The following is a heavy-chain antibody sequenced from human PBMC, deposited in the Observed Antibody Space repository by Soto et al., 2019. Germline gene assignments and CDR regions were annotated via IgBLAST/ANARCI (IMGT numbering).Heavy chain of an antibody. CDR3: AASPLASAIIARGWFDP. Sequence: EASVKVSCKASGDTFSNYAISWVRQAPGQGLEWVGGITLMYGISTYAQKFQGRVTIIADKSTSTAYMELSSLTSEDTAIYYCAASPLASAIIARGWFDPWGQGTLVTVS. J-gene: IGHJ5*02. CDR2: ITLMYGIS. V-gene: IGHV1-69*10. D-gene: IGHD2-2*02. CDR1: GDTFSNYA.